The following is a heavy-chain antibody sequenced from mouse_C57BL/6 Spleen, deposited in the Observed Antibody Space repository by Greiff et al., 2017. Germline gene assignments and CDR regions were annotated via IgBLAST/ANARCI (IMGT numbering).Heavy chain of an antibody. CDR1: GYTFTSYW. V-gene: IGHV1-52*01. Sequence: QVQLQQPGAELVRPGSSVKLSCKASGYTFTSYWMHWVKQRPIQGLEWIGNIDPSDSETHYNQKFKDKATLTVDKSSSTAYMQLSSLTSEDSAVYCCARFEYLDGYYVFDYWGQGTTLTVSS. J-gene: IGHJ2*01. CDR3: ARFEYLDGYYVFDY. D-gene: IGHD2-3*01. CDR2: IDPSDSET.